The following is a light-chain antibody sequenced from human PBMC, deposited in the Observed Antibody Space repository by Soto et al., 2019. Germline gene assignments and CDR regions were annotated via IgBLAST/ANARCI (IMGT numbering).Light chain of an antibody. Sequence: DIQMTQSPSSLSASVGDRVTITCQASQDIRNYLNCYQQKPGKDPKLLIYDASNLETGVPSRFSGSGSGRNFTFTISSLQPEDIATYYCQQCNDLLTFGGGTRIEIK. J-gene: IGKJ4*01. V-gene: IGKV1-33*01. CDR1: QDIRNY. CDR3: QQCNDLLT. CDR2: DAS.